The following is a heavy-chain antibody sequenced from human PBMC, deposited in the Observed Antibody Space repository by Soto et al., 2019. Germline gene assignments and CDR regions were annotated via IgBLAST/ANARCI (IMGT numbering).Heavy chain of an antibody. V-gene: IGHV4-30-2*01. Sequence: SETLSLTCAVSGGSISSGGYSWSWIRQPPGKGLEWIGYIYHSGSTYYNPSLKSRVIISMDSSKNQFSLNLTSVTAADTAVYYCATQGFGVLHGLVDVWGQGTTVTVSS. CDR2: IYHSGST. CDR3: ATQGFGVLHGLVDV. CDR1: GGSISSGGYS. J-gene: IGHJ6*02. D-gene: IGHD3-10*01.